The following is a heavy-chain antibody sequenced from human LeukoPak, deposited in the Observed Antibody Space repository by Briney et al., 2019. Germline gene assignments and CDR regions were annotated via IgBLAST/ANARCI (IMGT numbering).Heavy chain of an antibody. J-gene: IGHJ4*02. V-gene: IGHV3-21*01. Sequence: PGGSLRLSCAASGFTFSSYSMTWVRQAPGKGLEWVSSISSSSSYIYYADSVKGRFTISRDNAKNSLYLQMNSLRAEDTAVYYCARDIEGQGFDYWGQGTLVTVSS. CDR1: GFTFSSYS. CDR3: ARDIEGQGFDY. CDR2: ISSSSSYI. D-gene: IGHD3-16*02.